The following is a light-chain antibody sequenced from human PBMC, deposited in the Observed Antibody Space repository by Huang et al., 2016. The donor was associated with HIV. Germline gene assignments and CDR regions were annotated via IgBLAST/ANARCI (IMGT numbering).Light chain of an antibody. CDR3: QQYSSYPYT. Sequence: DIQMTQSPSSLSASVGDRVTITCRASQGIRNDLVWFQPKPGKALNSLIFGASNLKGAVPSRFSGSGSGTDFTLTISSLQPEDCATYYCQQYSSYPYTFGQGTRLEIK. V-gene: IGKV1-16*01. J-gene: IGKJ5*01. CDR2: GAS. CDR1: QGIRND.